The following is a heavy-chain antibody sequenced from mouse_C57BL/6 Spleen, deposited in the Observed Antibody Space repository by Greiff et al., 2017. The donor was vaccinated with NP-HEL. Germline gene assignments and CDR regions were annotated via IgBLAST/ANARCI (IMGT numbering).Heavy chain of an antibody. Sequence: QVQLQQPGAELVKPGASVKLSCKASGYTFTSYWMHWVKQRPGQGLEWIGMILPNSGSTNYNEKFKSKATLTVDKSSSTAYMQLSSLASEDSAVYYCAREWDYYGSSGYIDVWGTETTVTVSS. D-gene: IGHD1-1*01. CDR1: GYTFTSYW. J-gene: IGHJ1*03. CDR2: ILPNSGST. V-gene: IGHV1-64*01. CDR3: AREWDYYGSSGYIDV.